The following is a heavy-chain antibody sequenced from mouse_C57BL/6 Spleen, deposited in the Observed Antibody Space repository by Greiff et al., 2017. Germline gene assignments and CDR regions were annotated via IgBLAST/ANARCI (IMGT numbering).Heavy chain of an antibody. CDR1: GYAFSSYW. Sequence: QVQLKESGAELVKPGASVKISCKASGYAFSSYWMNWVKQRPGKGLEWIGQIYPGDGDTNYNGKFKGKATLTADKSSSTAYMQLSSLTSEDSAVYFCASWYYGSSFFDYWGQGTTLTVSS. V-gene: IGHV1-80*01. J-gene: IGHJ2*01. D-gene: IGHD1-1*01. CDR3: ASWYYGSSFFDY. CDR2: IYPGDGDT.